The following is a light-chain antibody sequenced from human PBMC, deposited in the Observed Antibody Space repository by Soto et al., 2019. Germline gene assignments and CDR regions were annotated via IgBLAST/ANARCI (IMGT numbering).Light chain of an antibody. CDR1: QGISRY. CDR3: QQLDSYPFT. CDR2: AAS. J-gene: IGKJ3*01. Sequence: DIQLTQSPSFLSASVGDRVTITCRASQGISRYLAWYQQKPGKAPMLLIYAASILESGVPSRFGGTGSGTEFTLTISSLQPEDFASYYGQQLDSYPFTFGHGTKVDSK. V-gene: IGKV1-9*01.